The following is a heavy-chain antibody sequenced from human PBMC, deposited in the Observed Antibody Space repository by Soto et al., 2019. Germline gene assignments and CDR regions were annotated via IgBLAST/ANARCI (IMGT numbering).Heavy chain of an antibody. D-gene: IGHD3-3*01. CDR1: GYTFTSYA. CDR2: INGGNGNT. CDR3: ARDPSIIQVPGTGWFGA. V-gene: IGHV1-3*01. J-gene: IGHJ5*02. Sequence: ASVKVSCKASGYTFTSYAIHWVRQAPGQSLEWMGWINGGNGNTKYSQQFQDRVTITKDTSATTAYMELSSLRSEDTAIYYCARDPSIIQVPGTGWFGAWGQGTLVTVSS.